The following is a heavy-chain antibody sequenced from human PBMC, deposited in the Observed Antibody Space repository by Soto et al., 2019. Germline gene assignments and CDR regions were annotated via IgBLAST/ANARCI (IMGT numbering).Heavy chain of an antibody. CDR1: GFTFSNAW. Sequence: HPGGSLRLSCAASGFTFSNAWMNWVRQAPGKGLVWVSRINSDGSTTSYADSVKGRFTISRDNAKNMLYLQMQSLRAEDTAVYYCARVDTSNWGYIYWGQGTLVTVSS. J-gene: IGHJ4*02. CDR2: INSDGSTT. V-gene: IGHV3-74*01. CDR3: ARVDTSNWGYIY. D-gene: IGHD6-13*01.